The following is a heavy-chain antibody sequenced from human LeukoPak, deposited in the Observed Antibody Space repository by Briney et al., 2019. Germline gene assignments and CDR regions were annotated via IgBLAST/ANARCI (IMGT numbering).Heavy chain of an antibody. CDR3: ARPIRGYSYGGFDY. D-gene: IGHD5-18*01. CDR2: INHSGST. J-gene: IGHJ4*02. CDR1: GGSFSGYY. V-gene: IGHV4-34*01. Sequence: SETLSLTCAAYGGSFSGYYWSWIRQPPGKGLEWIGEINHSGSTNYNPSLKSRVTISVDTSKNQFSLKLSSVTAADTAVYYCARPIRGYSYGGFDYWGQGTLVTVSS.